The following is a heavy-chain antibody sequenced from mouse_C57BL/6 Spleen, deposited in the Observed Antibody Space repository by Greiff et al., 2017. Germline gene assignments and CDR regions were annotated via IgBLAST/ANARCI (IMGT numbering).Heavy chain of an antibody. CDR3: ARKADYNNYAYAMDY. D-gene: IGHD2-5*01. V-gene: IGHV1-55*01. J-gene: IGHJ4*01. Sequence: QVQLQQPGAELVKPGASVKMSCKASGYTFTSYWITWVKQRPGQGLEWIGDIYPGSGSTNYNEKFKSKATLTVDTSSSTAYMQLSSLTSEDSAVYYCARKADYNNYAYAMDYWGQGTSVTVSS. CDR2: IYPGSGST. CDR1: GYTFTSYW.